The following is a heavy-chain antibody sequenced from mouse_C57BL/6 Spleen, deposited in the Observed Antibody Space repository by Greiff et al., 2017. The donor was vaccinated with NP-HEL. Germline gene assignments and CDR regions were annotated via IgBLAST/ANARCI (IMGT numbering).Heavy chain of an antibody. V-gene: IGHV1-22*01. CDR1: GYTFTSYY. CDR3: ARGTVLASGDD. Sequence: EVQLQQSGPELVKPGASVKMSCKASGYTFTSYYMHWVKQRPGKSLEWIGYINPKNGGTNYNQKFKGKATLTVNKSSSTAYMQLSSLASEDSAVYERARGTVLASGDDWGQGTTLTVSS. D-gene: IGHD1-1*01. J-gene: IGHJ2*01. CDR2: INPKNGGT.